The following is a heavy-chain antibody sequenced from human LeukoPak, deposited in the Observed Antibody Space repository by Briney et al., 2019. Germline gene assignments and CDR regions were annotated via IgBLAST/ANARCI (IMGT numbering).Heavy chain of an antibody. J-gene: IGHJ4*02. Sequence: NASETLSLTCTVSGGSISSYYWSWIRQPPGKGLEWIGYIYYSGSTNYNPSLKSRVTISVDTSKNQFSLKLSSVTAADTAVYYCARSVGATDYWGQGTLVTVSS. CDR2: IYYSGST. D-gene: IGHD1-26*01. CDR1: GGSISSYY. CDR3: ARSVGATDY. V-gene: IGHV4-59*08.